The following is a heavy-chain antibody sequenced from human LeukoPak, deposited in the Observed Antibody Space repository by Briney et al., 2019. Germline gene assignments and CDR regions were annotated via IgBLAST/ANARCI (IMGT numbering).Heavy chain of an antibody. V-gene: IGHV1-2*02. CDR2: LNPHSGGT. Sequence: ASVKVSCEASGYTLRDYYIYWVRQAPGQGREWLGWLNPHSGGTNYAQKFQGRVTLTSDTSISTAYMELTPLTSDDTAIYYCARGLRIINGLDVWGQGTTVIVSS. J-gene: IGHJ6*02. CDR1: GYTLRDYY. CDR3: ARGLRIINGLDV. D-gene: IGHD2-15*01.